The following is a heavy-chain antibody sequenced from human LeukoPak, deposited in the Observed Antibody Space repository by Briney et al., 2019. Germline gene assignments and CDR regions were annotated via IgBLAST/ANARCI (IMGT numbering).Heavy chain of an antibody. CDR3: AGYYYDSSRGFDL. CDR2: INWNGAWT. CDR1: GFKFDDYG. J-gene: IGHJ5*02. V-gene: IGHV3-20*04. Sequence: TGGSLRLSCAASGFKFDDYGMSWVRQAPGKGLEWVCDINWNGAWTGYADSVKGRFTISRDNAKNSLYLQMNSLRAEDTASYYCAGYYYDSSRGFDLWGQGTLVTVSA. D-gene: IGHD3-22*01.